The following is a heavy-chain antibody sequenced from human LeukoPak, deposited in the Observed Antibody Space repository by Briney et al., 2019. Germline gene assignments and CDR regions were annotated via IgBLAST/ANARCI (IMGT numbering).Heavy chain of an antibody. CDR2: VHHTGRA. V-gene: IGHV4-39*07. Sequence: EASKTLSLTCTVSGDSISGSNYHWGWIRQPPGKGLEWLGTVHHTGRAFYNPSLRGRTTVSVDTSKNEFSLKLTSVTAADTAVYYCAREPDAWGQGILVIVSS. J-gene: IGHJ5*02. CDR3: AREPDA. CDR1: GDSISGSNYH.